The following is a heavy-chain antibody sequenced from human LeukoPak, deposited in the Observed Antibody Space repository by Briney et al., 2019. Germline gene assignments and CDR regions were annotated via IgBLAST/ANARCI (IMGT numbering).Heavy chain of an antibody. Sequence: GGSLRLSCAASGFTFSSYAMSWVRQAPGKGLEWVSAISGSGGSTYYADSVKGRFTISRDNSKNTLYLQMNSLRAEDTAVYYCARDRVDPYDYYGMDVWGQGTTVTVSS. D-gene: IGHD3/OR15-3a*01. CDR2: ISGSGGST. V-gene: IGHV3-23*01. CDR3: ARDRVDPYDYYGMDV. J-gene: IGHJ6*02. CDR1: GFTFSSYA.